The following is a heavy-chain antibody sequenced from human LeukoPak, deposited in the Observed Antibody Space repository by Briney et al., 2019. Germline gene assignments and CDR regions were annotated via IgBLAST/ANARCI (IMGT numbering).Heavy chain of an antibody. CDR1: GFTFSSYA. Sequence: GGSLRLSCAASGFTFSSYAMSWVRQAPGKELEWVACINRSGGNAYYADSVQGRFTVSRDNSRNILDLQMNSLRAEDTAVYYCAKAAAYFLEYFQNWGPGTLVIVSS. D-gene: IGHD3-16*01. CDR2: INRSGGNA. J-gene: IGHJ1*01. CDR3: AKAAAYFLEYFQN. V-gene: IGHV3-23*01.